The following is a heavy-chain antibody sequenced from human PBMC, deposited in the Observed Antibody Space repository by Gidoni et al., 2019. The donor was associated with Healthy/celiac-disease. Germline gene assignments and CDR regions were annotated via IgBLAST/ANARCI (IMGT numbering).Heavy chain of an antibody. D-gene: IGHD6-13*01. J-gene: IGHJ4*02. CDR1: GGSISISSYY. CDR2: IYYSGST. Sequence: QLQLQESGPGLVKPSAPLPLTCTVSGGSISISSYYWGWIRQPPGKGLEWIGSIYYSGSTYYNPSLKSRVTISVDTSKNQFSLKLSSVTAADTAVYYCARLWGLWQLEFFDYWGQGTLVTVSS. V-gene: IGHV4-39*01. CDR3: ARLWGLWQLEFFDY.